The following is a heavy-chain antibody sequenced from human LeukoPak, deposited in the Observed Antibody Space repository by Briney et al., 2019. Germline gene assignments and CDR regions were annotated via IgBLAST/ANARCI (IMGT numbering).Heavy chain of an antibody. CDR3: ASLVVVVAATYFDY. Sequence: PGGSLRLSCAASGFTFSSYWMSWVRQAPGKGLEWVANIKQDGSEKYYVDSVKGRFTIFRDNAKNSLYLQMNSLRAEDTAVYYCASLVVVVAATYFDYWGQGTLVTVSS. D-gene: IGHD2-15*01. CDR2: IKQDGSEK. J-gene: IGHJ4*02. V-gene: IGHV3-7*01. CDR1: GFTFSSYW.